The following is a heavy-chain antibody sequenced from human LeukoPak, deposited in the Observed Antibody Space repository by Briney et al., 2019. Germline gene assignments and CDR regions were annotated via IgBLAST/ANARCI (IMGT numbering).Heavy chain of an antibody. CDR3: AKPCEQWLSQGCFDY. J-gene: IGHJ4*02. CDR2: ISYDGSNK. V-gene: IGHV3-30-3*01. Sequence: GGSLRLSCAASGFTFSSYAMHWVRQAPGKGLEWVAVISYDGSNKYYADSVKGRFTISRDNSKNTLYLQMNSLRAEDTAVYYRAKPCEQWLSQGCFDYWGQGTLVTVSS. CDR1: GFTFSSYA. D-gene: IGHD6-19*01.